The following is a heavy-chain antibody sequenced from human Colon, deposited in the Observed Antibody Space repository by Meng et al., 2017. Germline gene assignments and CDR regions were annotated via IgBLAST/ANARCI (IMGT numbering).Heavy chain of an antibody. CDR2: IDHFGIS. Sequence: QVQVQQGGAGLLKPSGTLPLTFAVSGGSFSGFDWSWIRQPPGKGLEWIGEIDHFGISNYNSSLKGRLTMSVDTSKKQISLTLTSVTAADTAVYYCAAGLRHGDWFDPWGPGTLVTVSS. CDR3: AAGLRHGDWFDP. J-gene: IGHJ5*02. CDR1: GGSFSGFD. D-gene: IGHD4-17*01. V-gene: IGHV4-34*02.